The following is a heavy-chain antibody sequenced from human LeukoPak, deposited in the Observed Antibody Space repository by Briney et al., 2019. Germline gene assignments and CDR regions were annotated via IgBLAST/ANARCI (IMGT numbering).Heavy chain of an antibody. Sequence: GEPLKISCKGSGYSFTNYWIGWVRQMPGKGLEWMGVVYPGDSNTRYSPSFQGQVTISADKSISTAYLQWSSLKASDTAIYYCARQLNYNSGWYADSWGQGTLVTVSS. CDR2: VYPGDSNT. CDR1: GYSFTNYW. D-gene: IGHD6-19*01. CDR3: ARQLNYNSGWYADS. V-gene: IGHV5-51*01. J-gene: IGHJ4*02.